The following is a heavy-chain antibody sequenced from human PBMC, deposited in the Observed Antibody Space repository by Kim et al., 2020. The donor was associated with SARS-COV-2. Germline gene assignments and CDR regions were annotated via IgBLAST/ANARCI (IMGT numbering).Heavy chain of an antibody. CDR3: VSSPGP. D-gene: IGHD3-16*02. V-gene: IGHV3-74*01. CDR2: IRGDGSTT. Sequence: GGSLRLSCTASGFNFSDHWMHWVRQAPGTGPVWVSCIRGDGSTTNYADSVRGRFTVSRDNARNTLYLQMNSLRVYDTAVYYCVSSPGPWGQGTLVTVSS. CDR1: GFNFSDHW. J-gene: IGHJ5*02.